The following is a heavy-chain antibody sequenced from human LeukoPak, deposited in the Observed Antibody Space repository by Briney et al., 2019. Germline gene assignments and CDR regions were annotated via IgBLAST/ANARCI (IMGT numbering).Heavy chain of an antibody. CDR1: GFTFRNAS. CDR2: ISGSGDTT. D-gene: IGHD1-26*01. Sequence: PGGSLRLSCAASGFTFRNASMSWVRQAPGKGLEWVSAISGSGDTTYYAESVRGRFTISRDISKNTLYLQMNSLRVEDTAVYYCVKDRVGTWEPIDYWGQGTLVTVSS. CDR3: VKDRVGTWEPIDY. V-gene: IGHV3-23*01. J-gene: IGHJ4*02.